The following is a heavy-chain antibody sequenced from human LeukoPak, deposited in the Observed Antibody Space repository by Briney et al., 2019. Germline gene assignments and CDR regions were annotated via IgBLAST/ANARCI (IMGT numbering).Heavy chain of an antibody. CDR1: GGSISSYY. CDR3: AESIMVRGYGMDV. D-gene: IGHD3-10*01. V-gene: IGHV4-59*01. Sequence: SETLSLTCTVSGGSISSYYGSWIRQPPGKGLEWVGYIYYSGSTNYNPSLKSRVTISVDTSKNPFSLKLSSVTAADTAVYYCAESIMVRGYGMDVWGEGTTVTVSS. J-gene: IGHJ6*04. CDR2: IYYSGST.